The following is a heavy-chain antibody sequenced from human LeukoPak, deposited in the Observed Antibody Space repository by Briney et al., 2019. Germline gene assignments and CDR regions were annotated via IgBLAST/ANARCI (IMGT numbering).Heavy chain of an antibody. CDR3: ARVSRNWNDVPDAFDI. Sequence: GASMKVSCKASGGTFSSYAISWVRQAPGQGLEWMGGIIPIFGTANYAQKFQGRVTITADESTSTAYMELSSLRSEDTAVYYCARVSRNWNDVPDAFDIWGQGTMVTVSS. J-gene: IGHJ3*02. D-gene: IGHD1-1*01. CDR1: GGTFSSYA. V-gene: IGHV1-69*13. CDR2: IIPIFGTA.